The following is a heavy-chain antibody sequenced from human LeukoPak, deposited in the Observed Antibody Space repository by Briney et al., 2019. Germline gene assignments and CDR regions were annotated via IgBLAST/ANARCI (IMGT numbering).Heavy chain of an antibody. Sequence: SETLSLTCTVSGGSIRSYYWSWIRQPPGKGLEWIGYIHCSGSTNYNPSLKSRVTISVDTSKNQFSLKLSSVTAADTAVYYCAREAREGHVFDIWGQGTMVTVSS. CDR1: GGSIRSYY. CDR2: IHCSGST. CDR3: AREAREGHVFDI. J-gene: IGHJ3*02. V-gene: IGHV4-59*01. D-gene: IGHD5-24*01.